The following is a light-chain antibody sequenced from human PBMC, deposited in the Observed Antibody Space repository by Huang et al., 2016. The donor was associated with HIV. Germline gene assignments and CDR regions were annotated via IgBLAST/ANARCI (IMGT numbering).Light chain of an antibody. CDR1: QSIRNY. CDR3: QQSYSTPYT. J-gene: IGKJ2*01. CDR2: AAS. V-gene: IGKV1-39*01. Sequence: DIQMTQSPSPLSASVGDRVTITCRARQSIRNYLNWYQQKSGKAPKLLIFAASSLQSGVPSRFSGSGFGTDFTLTISSLQPEDSATYYCQQSYSTPYTFGQGTKLEIK.